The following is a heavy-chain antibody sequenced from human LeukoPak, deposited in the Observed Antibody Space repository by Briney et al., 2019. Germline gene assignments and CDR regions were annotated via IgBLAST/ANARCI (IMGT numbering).Heavy chain of an antibody. V-gene: IGHV3-23*01. D-gene: IGHD2-15*01. Sequence: GGSLRLSCAASGFTFSSYAVSWVRQAPGKGLEWVSGISGSGGSTYYADSVKGRFTIFRDNSKNTLYLQMNSLRAEDTAVYHCANGWSPDYWGRGTLVTVSS. CDR1: GFTFSSYA. J-gene: IGHJ4*02. CDR2: ISGSGGST. CDR3: ANGWSPDY.